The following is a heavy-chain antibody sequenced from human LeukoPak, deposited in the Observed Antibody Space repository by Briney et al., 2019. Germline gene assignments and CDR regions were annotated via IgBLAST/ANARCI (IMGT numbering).Heavy chain of an antibody. CDR3: ARDRWFDC. Sequence: SETLSLTCTVSGDSFTTNYWSWIRQSPGKGLEWIGYIIYSGSTTYNPSLKSRVTISLDTSKNQFSPKLSSVTAADTAVYYCARDRWFDCWGQGTLVTVSS. J-gene: IGHJ5*01. CDR2: IIYSGST. CDR1: GDSFTTNY. V-gene: IGHV4-59*01.